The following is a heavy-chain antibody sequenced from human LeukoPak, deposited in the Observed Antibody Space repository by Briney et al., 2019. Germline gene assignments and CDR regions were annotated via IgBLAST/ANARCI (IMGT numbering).Heavy chain of an antibody. CDR2: IWYDGNNK. CDR3: AKEGRWLQLGGAFDI. CDR1: GFTFSSYG. V-gene: IGHV3-33*06. D-gene: IGHD5-24*01. J-gene: IGHJ3*02. Sequence: GGSLRLSCAASGFTFSSYGMHWVRQAPGKGLEWVAVIWYDGNNKYYADSVKGRFTISRDNSKNTLYLQMNNLRAEDTAVYYCAKEGRWLQLGGAFDIWGQGTMVTVSS.